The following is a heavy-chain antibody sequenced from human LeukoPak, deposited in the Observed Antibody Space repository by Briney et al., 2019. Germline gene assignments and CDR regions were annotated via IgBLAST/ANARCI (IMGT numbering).Heavy chain of an antibody. CDR3: ARGRIVAPKREYSSSWYQIYYYYYMDV. CDR2: INHSGST. Sequence: PSETLSLTCAVYGGSFSGYYWSWIRQPPGKGLEWTGEINHSGSTNYNPSLKSRVTISVDTSKNQFSLKLSSVTAADTAVYYCARGRIVAPKREYSSSWYQIYYYYYMDVWGKGTTVTVSS. D-gene: IGHD6-13*01. V-gene: IGHV4-34*01. CDR1: GGSFSGYY. J-gene: IGHJ6*03.